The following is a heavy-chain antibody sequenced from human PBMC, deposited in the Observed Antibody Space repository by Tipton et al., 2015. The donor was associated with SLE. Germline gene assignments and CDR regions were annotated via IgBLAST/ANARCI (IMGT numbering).Heavy chain of an antibody. J-gene: IGHJ1*01. Sequence: TLSLTCTVSGDSISTYYWTWIRQPPGKGLEWIGYMYYSGSTNYNPSLKSRLTMSGDTSKNQFSLKLSSVTAADTAVYYCARMGYAGIENWGQGTLVSVSS. D-gene: IGHD2-2*01. CDR1: GDSISTYY. CDR2: MYYSGST. V-gene: IGHV4-59*12. CDR3: ARMGYAGIEN.